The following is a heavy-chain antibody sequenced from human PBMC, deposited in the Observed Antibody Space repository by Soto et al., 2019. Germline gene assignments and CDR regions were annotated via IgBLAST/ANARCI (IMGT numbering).Heavy chain of an antibody. CDR3: ARHGFYGDYASNYFDP. J-gene: IGHJ5*02. V-gene: IGHV5-51*01. CDR1: GYNFATYW. D-gene: IGHD4-17*01. Sequence: PGESLKISCEGFGYNFATYWIAWVRQMPGKGLEYTGIIYPGDSDSRYSPSFQGQVTFSADKSISTAYMQWSSLKASDTAMYYCARHGFYGDYASNYFDPWGQGTLVTVSS. CDR2: IYPGDSDS.